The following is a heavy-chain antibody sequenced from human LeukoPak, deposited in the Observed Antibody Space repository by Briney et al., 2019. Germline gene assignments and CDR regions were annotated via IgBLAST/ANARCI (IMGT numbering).Heavy chain of an antibody. CDR2: ISGSGGST. CDR1: GFTFSSYA. CDR3: TRAGDYYGSGSYYLTPFDY. V-gene: IGHV3-23*01. Sequence: GGSLRLSCAASGFTFSSYAMSWVRQAPGKGLEWVSAISGSGGSTYYADSVKGRFTISRDNSKNTLYLQMNSLKTEDTAVYYCTRAGDYYGSGSYYLTPFDYWGQGTLVTVSS. J-gene: IGHJ4*02. D-gene: IGHD3-10*01.